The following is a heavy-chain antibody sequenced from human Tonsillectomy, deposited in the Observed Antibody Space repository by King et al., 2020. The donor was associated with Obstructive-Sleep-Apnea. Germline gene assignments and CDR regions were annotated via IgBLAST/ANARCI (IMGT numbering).Heavy chain of an antibody. D-gene: IGHD3-22*01. CDR3: AKDRPLYDSSGYYSPVGYQTIH. CDR2: ISGSGGST. Sequence: VQLVESGGGLVQPGGSLRLSCAASGFTFSSYAMSWVRQAPGKGLEWVSAISGSGGSTYYADSVKGRFTISRDNSKNTLYMQMNSLRAEDTAVYYCAKDRPLYDSSGYYSPVGYQTIHWGQGTLVTVSS. V-gene: IGHV3-23*04. J-gene: IGHJ4*02. CDR1: GFTFSSYA.